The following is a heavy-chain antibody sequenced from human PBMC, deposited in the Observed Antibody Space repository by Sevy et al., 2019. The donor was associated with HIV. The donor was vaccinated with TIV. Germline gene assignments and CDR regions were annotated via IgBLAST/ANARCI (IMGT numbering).Heavy chain of an antibody. CDR1: GFSFDSYG. D-gene: IGHD3-22*01. V-gene: IGHV3-23*01. CDR3: AKGGGGHYDPDEIAYYFYYYNMDV. Sequence: GGSLRLSCAVSGFSFDSYGMTWVRQAPGKGLEWVSAISGSGTRTYYADSVKGRFIISRDNSKNTLDLQMNSLRAEDKANYWWAKGGGGHYDPDEIAYYFYYYNMDVWGKGTTVTVSS. J-gene: IGHJ6*03. CDR2: ISGSGTRT.